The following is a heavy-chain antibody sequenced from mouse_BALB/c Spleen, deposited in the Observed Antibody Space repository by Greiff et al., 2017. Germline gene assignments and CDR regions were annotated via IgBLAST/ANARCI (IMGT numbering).Heavy chain of an antibody. CDR2: IWAGGST. D-gene: IGHD4-1*01. V-gene: IGHV2-9*02. Sequence: QVQLKESGPGLVAPSQSLSITCTVSGFSLTSYGVHWVRQPPGKGLEWLGVIWAGGSTNYNSALMSRLSISKDNSKSQVFLKMNSLQTDDTSMYYCAREKTGAFAYGGQGTLVTVSA. CDR3: AREKTGAFAY. J-gene: IGHJ3*01. CDR1: GFSLTSYG.